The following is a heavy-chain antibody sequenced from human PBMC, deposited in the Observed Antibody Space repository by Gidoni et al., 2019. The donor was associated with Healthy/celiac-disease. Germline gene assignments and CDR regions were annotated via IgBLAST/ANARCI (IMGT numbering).Heavy chain of an antibody. CDR1: GFTFSSYW. J-gene: IGHJ3*02. V-gene: IGHV3-7*01. Sequence: EVQLVESGGGLVQPGGSLRLSCAASGFTFSSYWRSWVRQAPGKGLEWVANIKQDGSEKYYVDSVKGRFTISRDNAKNSLYLQMNSLRAEDTAVYYCARDQPHGDSSGFGIDAFDIWGQGTMVTVSS. D-gene: IGHD4-17*01. CDR2: IKQDGSEK. CDR3: ARDQPHGDSSGFGIDAFDI.